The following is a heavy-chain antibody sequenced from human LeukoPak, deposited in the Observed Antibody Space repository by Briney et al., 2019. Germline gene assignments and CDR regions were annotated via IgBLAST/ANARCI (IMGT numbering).Heavy chain of an antibody. D-gene: IGHD3-22*01. V-gene: IGHV3-74*01. Sequence: GGSLRLSCAASGFTFSNYWMHWVRQAPGKGLVWVSRINSDGSTTSYADSVKGRFTISRDNAKNTLYLQMNSLRTEDTAVYYCARDYDSSGYSDAFDIWGQGTMVTVSS. CDR2: INSDGSTT. CDR1: GFTFSNYW. CDR3: ARDYDSSGYSDAFDI. J-gene: IGHJ3*02.